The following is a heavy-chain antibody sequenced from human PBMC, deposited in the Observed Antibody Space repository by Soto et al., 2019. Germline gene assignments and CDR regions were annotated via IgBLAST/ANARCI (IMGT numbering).Heavy chain of an antibody. CDR3: TARYSTSMTYFPS. V-gene: IGHV3-23*01. Sequence: SVKGRFTISRDNSKNTLYLQMSSLRAEDTATYYCTARYSTSMTYFPSWGQGILVTVSS. D-gene: IGHD4-17*01. J-gene: IGHJ5*02.